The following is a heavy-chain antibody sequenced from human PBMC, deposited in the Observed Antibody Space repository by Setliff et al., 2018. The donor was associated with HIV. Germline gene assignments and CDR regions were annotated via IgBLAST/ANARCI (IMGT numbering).Heavy chain of an antibody. D-gene: IGHD3-16*01. V-gene: IGHV4-31*03. CDR2: IYYSGST. CDR1: GDFISSGSYY. J-gene: IGHJ6*03. Sequence: PSETLSLTCIVSGDFISSGSYYWTWIRQPAGKGLEWIGYIYYSGSTYYNPSLKSRVTISVDTSKNQFSLKLSSVTAADTAVYYCARSKKRGDYYYYYYYMDVWGKGTTVTVSS. CDR3: ARSKKRGDYYYYYYYMDV.